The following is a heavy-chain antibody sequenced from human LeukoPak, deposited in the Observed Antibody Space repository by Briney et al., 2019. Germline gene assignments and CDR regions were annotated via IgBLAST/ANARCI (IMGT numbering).Heavy chain of an antibody. D-gene: IGHD4-17*01. CDR3: ARVDGDLEGNNWFDP. V-gene: IGHV4-59*01. J-gene: IGHJ5*02. CDR2: IHYSGST. CDR1: GGSISNYY. Sequence: SETLSLTCTVSGGSISNYYWSWIRQPPGKGLEWIGYIHYSGSTHYNPSLKSRVTISVDTSKNQVSLKLSSVTAADTAVYYCARVDGDLEGNNWFDPWGQGTLVTVSS.